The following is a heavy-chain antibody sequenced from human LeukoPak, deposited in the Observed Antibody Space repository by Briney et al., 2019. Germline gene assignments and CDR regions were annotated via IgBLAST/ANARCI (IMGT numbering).Heavy chain of an antibody. D-gene: IGHD3-22*01. Sequence: GGSLRLSCAASGFTFSSYRMSWVRQARGKGLEWVANMRQDGSDKYYADSVKGRFTISRDNAKNALYLQMNSLRAEHTAVYYCARSYYYDSSGYYRHWGQGTLVTVSS. CDR3: ARSYYYDSSGYYRH. CDR1: GFTFSSYR. J-gene: IGHJ4*02. V-gene: IGHV3-7*01. CDR2: MRQDGSDK.